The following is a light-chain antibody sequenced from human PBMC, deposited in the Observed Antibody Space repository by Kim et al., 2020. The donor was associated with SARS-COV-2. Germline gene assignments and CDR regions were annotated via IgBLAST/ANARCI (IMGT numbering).Light chain of an antibody. CDR2: EHN. J-gene: IGLJ3*02. Sequence: TLIIPCTRSCGSIASNYVQWCHQRPGSSPTSVIYEHNQRPSGVPDRFSGSIASSSNSASLSISGLKTYDEADYSCHSYDSSNRRWVFGGGTKLTVL. CDR3: HSYDSSNRRWV. V-gene: IGLV6-57*01. CDR1: CGSIASNY.